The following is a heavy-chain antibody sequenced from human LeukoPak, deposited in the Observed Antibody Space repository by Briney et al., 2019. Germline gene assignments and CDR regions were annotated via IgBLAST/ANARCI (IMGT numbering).Heavy chain of an antibody. V-gene: IGHV3-74*01. Sequence: PGGSLRLSCAASGFTFSGYYMFWVRQVPGKGLMWVAHINGFGTEATYADTVKGRFTISRDNAKNTLYLQMNGLRDEDTAVYSWARDPRNKGLDPWGQGALVTVSS. CDR1: GFTFSGYY. J-gene: IGHJ5*02. D-gene: IGHD1/OR15-1a*01. CDR3: ARDPRNKGLDP. CDR2: INGFGTEA.